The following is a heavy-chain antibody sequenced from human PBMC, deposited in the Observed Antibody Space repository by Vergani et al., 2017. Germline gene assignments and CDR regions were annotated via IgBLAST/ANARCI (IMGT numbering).Heavy chain of an antibody. V-gene: IGHV3-7*03. CDR2: IKQDGSEK. Sequence: EVQLVESGGGLVQPGGSLRLSCAASGFTFSSYWMSWVRQAPGKGLEWVANIKQDGSEKYYVDSVKGRFTISRDNAKNSLYLQMNSLRAEDTAVYYCARDLQNYYDSSGPLGYWGQGTLVTVSS. D-gene: IGHD3-22*01. CDR1: GFTFSSYW. CDR3: ARDLQNYYDSSGPLGY. J-gene: IGHJ4*02.